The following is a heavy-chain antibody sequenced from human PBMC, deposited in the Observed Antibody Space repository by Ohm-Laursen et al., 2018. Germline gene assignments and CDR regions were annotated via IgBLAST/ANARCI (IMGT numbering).Heavy chain of an antibody. CDR2: ISGSGGST. V-gene: IGHV3-23*01. CDR3: ARGSDYYGSGSYPQPDY. D-gene: IGHD3-10*01. J-gene: IGHJ4*02. CDR1: GFTFSSYA. Sequence: SLRLSCAASGFTFSSYAMSWVRQAPGKGLEWVSAISGSGGSTYYADSVKGRFTISRDNSKNTLYLQMNSLRAEDTAVYYCARGSDYYGSGSYPQPDYWGQGTLVTVSS.